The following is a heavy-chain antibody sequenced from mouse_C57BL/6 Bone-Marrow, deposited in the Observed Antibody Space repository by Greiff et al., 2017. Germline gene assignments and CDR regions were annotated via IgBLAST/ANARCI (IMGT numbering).Heavy chain of an antibody. Sequence: QVQLKQPGAELVMPGASVKLSCTASGYTFTSYWMHWVKQRPGQGLEWIGEIDPSDSYTNSNQKFKGKSPLTVDKSSSSAYMQLSSLTSEDSAVYYCARRGNYFYAMDYWGQGTSVTVSS. D-gene: IGHD2-1*01. CDR3: ARRGNYFYAMDY. CDR1: GYTFTSYW. CDR2: IDPSDSYT. J-gene: IGHJ4*01. V-gene: IGHV1-69*01.